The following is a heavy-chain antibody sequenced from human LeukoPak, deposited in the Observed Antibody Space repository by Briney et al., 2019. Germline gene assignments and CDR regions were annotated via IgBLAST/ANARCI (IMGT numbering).Heavy chain of an antibody. CDR1: GGSISSSRYY. Sequence: PSETLSLTCTVSGGSISSSRYYWAWIRQPPGKGLEWFGSIYYSGSTYYNPSLKSRVTISVDASKHQFSLKLSSVTAADTAVYYCARITVRYSGSYYLPYYFDYWGQGTLVTVSS. CDR3: ARITVRYSGSYYLPYYFDY. J-gene: IGHJ4*02. CDR2: IYYSGST. V-gene: IGHV4-39*01. D-gene: IGHD1-26*01.